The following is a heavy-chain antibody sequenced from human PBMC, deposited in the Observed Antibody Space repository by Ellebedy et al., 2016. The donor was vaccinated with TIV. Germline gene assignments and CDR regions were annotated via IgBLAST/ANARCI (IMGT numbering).Heavy chain of an antibody. D-gene: IGHD1-26*01. CDR3: ARSRAERNFSGSYFLGYYGMDV. Sequence: GGSLRLXCAASGFTFSSYWMSWVRQAPGKGLEWVANIKQDGSEKYYVNSVKGRFTISRDNAKNSLYLQMNSLRAEDTAVYYCARSRAERNFSGSYFLGYYGMDVWGQGTTVTVSS. CDR1: GFTFSSYW. V-gene: IGHV3-7*01. CDR2: IKQDGSEK. J-gene: IGHJ6*02.